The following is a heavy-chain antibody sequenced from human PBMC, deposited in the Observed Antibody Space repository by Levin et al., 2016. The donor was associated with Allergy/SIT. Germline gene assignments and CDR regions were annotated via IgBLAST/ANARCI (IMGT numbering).Heavy chain of an antibody. Sequence: SETLSLTCTVSGGSISRNTYYWGWIRQPPGKGLEWIGSIYYSGTTHYNPSLESRVTISIDTSKNQFSLRLNSMTAADTAVYYCAGALRSGQNYFDYWGQGPLVTVSS. CDR3: AGALRSGQNYFDY. D-gene: IGHD7-27*01. CDR2: IYYSGTT. CDR1: GGSISRNTYY. J-gene: IGHJ4*02. V-gene: IGHV4-39*01.